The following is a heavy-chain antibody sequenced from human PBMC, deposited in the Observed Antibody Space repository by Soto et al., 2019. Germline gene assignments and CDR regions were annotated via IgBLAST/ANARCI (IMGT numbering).Heavy chain of an antibody. CDR2: IWYDGSNK. V-gene: IGHV3-33*01. CDR3: ARDAYYYDSSGSYYYYGMDV. J-gene: IGHJ6*02. Sequence: QVQLVESGGGVVQPGRSLRLSCAASGFTFSSYGMHWVRQAPGKGLEWVAVIWYDGSNKYYADSVKGRFTISRDNSKNTLYLQMNSLRAGDTAVYYCARDAYYYDSSGSYYYYGMDVWGQGTTVTVSS. CDR1: GFTFSSYG. D-gene: IGHD3-22*01.